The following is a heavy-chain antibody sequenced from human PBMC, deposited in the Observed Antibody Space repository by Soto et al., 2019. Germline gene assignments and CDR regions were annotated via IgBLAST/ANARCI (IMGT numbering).Heavy chain of an antibody. V-gene: IGHV1-69*13. J-gene: IGHJ6*04. CDR2: IIPIFGTA. CDR3: ARDNVTTVSNYYYYYGMDV. CDR1: GGTFSSYA. Sequence: SVKVSCKASGGTFSSYAISWVRQAPGQGLEWMGGIIPIFGTANYAQKFQGRVTITADESTSTAYMELSSLRSEETAVYYCARDNVTTVSNYYYYYGMDVWGKGTTVTVSS. D-gene: IGHD4-17*01.